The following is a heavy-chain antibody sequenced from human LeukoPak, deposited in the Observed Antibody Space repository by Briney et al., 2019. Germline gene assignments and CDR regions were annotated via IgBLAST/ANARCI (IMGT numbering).Heavy chain of an antibody. CDR3: ARVQIAYSYGLFDY. CDR2: IYYSGST. J-gene: IGHJ4*02. V-gene: IGHV4-59*01. Sequence: PSETLSLTCTVSGGSISSYYWSWIRQPPGKGLEWIGYIYYSGSTNYNPSLKSRVTISVHPSKNQFSLKLSSVTAADTAVYYCARVQIAYSYGLFDYWGQGTLVTVSS. D-gene: IGHD5-18*01. CDR1: GGSISSYY.